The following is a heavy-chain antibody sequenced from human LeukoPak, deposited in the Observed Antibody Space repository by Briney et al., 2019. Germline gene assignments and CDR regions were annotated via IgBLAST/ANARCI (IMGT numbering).Heavy chain of an antibody. D-gene: IGHD6-6*01. CDR3: ARGLIAAPPFYYYYYYMDV. Sequence: SETLSLTCAVYGGSFSGYYWSWIRQPPGKGLEWIGEINHSGSTNYNPSLKSRVTISVDTSKSQFSLKLSSVTAADTAVYYCARGLIAAPPFYYYYYYMDVWGKGTTVTVSS. CDR1: GGSFSGYY. J-gene: IGHJ6*03. V-gene: IGHV4-34*01. CDR2: INHSGST.